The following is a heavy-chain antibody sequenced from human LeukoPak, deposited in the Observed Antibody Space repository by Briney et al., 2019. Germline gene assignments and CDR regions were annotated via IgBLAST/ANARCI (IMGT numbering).Heavy chain of an antibody. V-gene: IGHV4-59*13. D-gene: IGHD3-10*01. J-gene: IGHJ4*02. CDR2: ISYIGSA. CDR1: GGSISSYY. CDR3: ARVVAYFHSGNYFDY. Sequence: PSETLSPTCTVSGGSISSYYWSWIRQPPEKGLEWIGYISYIGSANYNPSLKSRVTISLDTSKNHFSLKLSSVTAADTAVYYCARVVAYFHSGNYFDYWGQGTLVTVSS.